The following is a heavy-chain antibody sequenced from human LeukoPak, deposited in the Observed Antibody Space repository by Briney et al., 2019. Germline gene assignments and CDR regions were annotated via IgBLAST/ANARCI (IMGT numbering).Heavy chain of an antibody. Sequence: SETLSLTCTVSGDSISNYYWSWIRQPPGKGLEWIGYIHTSGSTNYNPSLKSRVTISVDTSRNQFSLKLSSVTAADTAVYYCAGMSSGYYYGMDVWGQGTTVTVSS. V-gene: IGHV4-4*09. D-gene: IGHD3-22*01. CDR2: IHTSGST. CDR3: AGMSSGYYYGMDV. J-gene: IGHJ6*02. CDR1: GDSISNYY.